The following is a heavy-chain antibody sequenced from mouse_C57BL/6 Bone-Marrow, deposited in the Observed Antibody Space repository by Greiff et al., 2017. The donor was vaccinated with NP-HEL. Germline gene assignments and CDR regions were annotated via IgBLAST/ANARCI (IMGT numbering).Heavy chain of an antibody. CDR3: AKIYYYGSRYAMDY. Sequence: VQLQQSGPELVKPGASVKISCKASGYAFSSSWMNWVKQRPGKGLEWIGRIYPGDGDTTYNGKFKGKATLTADKSSSTAYMQLSSLTSEDSAVYFCAKIYYYGSRYAMDYWGQGTSVTVSS. D-gene: IGHD1-1*01. CDR1: GYAFSSSW. V-gene: IGHV1-82*01. J-gene: IGHJ4*01. CDR2: IYPGDGDT.